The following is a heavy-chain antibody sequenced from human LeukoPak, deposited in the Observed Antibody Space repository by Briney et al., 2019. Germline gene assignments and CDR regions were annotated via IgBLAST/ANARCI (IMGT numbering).Heavy chain of an antibody. J-gene: IGHJ3*02. CDR1: GFTFSSYA. D-gene: IGHD6-13*01. CDR3: VKALLGISAAWGAFDI. V-gene: IGHV3-64D*06. Sequence: GGSLRLSCSASGFTFSSYAMHWVRQAPGKGLEYVSAISSNGGSTYYADSVKGRFTISRDNSKNTLYLQMSSLRAEDTAVYYCVKALLGISAAWGAFDIWGQGTMDTVSS. CDR2: ISSNGGST.